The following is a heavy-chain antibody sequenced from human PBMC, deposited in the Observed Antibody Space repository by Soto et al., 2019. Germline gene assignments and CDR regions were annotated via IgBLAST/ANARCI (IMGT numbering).Heavy chain of an antibody. CDR3: AKNQGVELVPLATVDWFDP. V-gene: IGHV3-23*01. CDR2: ISGSGFKK. J-gene: IGHJ5*02. Sequence: VGSLRLACAASGFIFENFGMSWVRQAPGKGLEWISSISGSGFKKYYADSVKGRFTISRDNSKSTVYLELNNLSAEDTAVYHCAKNQGVELVPLATVDWFDPWGQGSVVTVSS. D-gene: IGHD1-26*01. CDR1: GFIFENFG.